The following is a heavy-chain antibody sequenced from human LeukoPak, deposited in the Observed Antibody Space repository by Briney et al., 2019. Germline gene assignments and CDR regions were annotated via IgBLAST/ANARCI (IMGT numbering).Heavy chain of an antibody. CDR2: ISGSGGNT. CDR1: GFTFNNFA. D-gene: IGHD6-13*01. J-gene: IGHJ4*02. CDR3: AKGLRGSSYDC. V-gene: IGHV3-23*01. Sequence: PGGSLRLSCAASGFTFNNFAMSWVRQAPGKGLEWVSGISGSGGNTHYADSVKGRFTISRDNSKNMLYLQMNSLRAEDTAVYYCAKGLRGSSYDCWGQGTLVTVSS.